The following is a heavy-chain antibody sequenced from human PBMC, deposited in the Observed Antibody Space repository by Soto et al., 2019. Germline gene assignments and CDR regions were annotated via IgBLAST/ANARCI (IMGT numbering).Heavy chain of an antibody. CDR2: MNPNSGNT. D-gene: IGHD6-6*01. Sequence: QVQLVQSGXEVKKXGXXVKVSCKASGYTFTSYDINWVRXATGQGLEWMGWMNPNSGNTGYAQKFQGRVTMTRNTSISTAYMELSSLRSEDTAVYYCAREQVGWFDPWGQGTLVTVSS. J-gene: IGHJ5*02. CDR3: AREQVGWFDP. CDR1: GYTFTSYD. V-gene: IGHV1-8*01.